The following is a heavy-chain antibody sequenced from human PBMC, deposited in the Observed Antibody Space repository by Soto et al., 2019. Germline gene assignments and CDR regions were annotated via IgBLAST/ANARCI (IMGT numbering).Heavy chain of an antibody. CDR1: GGSISSYY. CDR3: ARDRGSGIAPISYGMDV. D-gene: IGHD6-13*01. V-gene: IGHV4-59*01. J-gene: IGHJ6*02. CDR2: IYYSGST. Sequence: PSETLSLTCTVSGGSISSYYWSWIRQPPGKGLEWIGYIYYSGSTNYNPSLKSRVTISVDTSKNQFSLKLSSVTAADTAVYYCARDRGSGIAPISYGMDVWGQGTMVTVSS.